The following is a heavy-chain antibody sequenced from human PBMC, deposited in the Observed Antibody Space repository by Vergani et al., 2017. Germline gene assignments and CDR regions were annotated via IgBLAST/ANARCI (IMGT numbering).Heavy chain of an antibody. Sequence: VQLLQSGGGVIQPGGSVRLSCAASGFTFSACPMTWVRQAPGKGLEWVALISYDGTNKYYTNSVRGRFTISRDNSKSTLFLQMNSLRVEDMAVYYCARDRGDWRYSRYFYNYYMDVWGKGTTVTVSS. CDR3: ARDRGDWRYSRYFYNYYMDV. J-gene: IGHJ6*03. CDR1: GFTFSACP. D-gene: IGHD2-8*02. V-gene: IGHV3-30-3*01. CDR2: ISYDGTNK.